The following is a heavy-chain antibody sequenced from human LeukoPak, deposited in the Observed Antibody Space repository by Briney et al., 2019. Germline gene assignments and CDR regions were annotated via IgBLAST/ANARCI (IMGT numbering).Heavy chain of an antibody. J-gene: IGHJ4*02. Sequence: SETLSLTCSVSGGSISRSSFHWGWIRQPPGKGLEWIGSIYYSGRTYYNPSLRGRVTISVDTSKNQFSLKVSSVTAADTAVYYCARQGGTVTTLDYWGQGTLVTVSS. CDR3: ARQGGTVTTLDY. CDR1: GGSISRSSFH. CDR2: IYYSGRT. V-gene: IGHV4-39*01. D-gene: IGHD4-17*01.